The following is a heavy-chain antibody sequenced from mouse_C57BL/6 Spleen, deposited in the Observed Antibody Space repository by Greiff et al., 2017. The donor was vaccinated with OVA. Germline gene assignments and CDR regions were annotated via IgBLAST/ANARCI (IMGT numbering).Heavy chain of an antibody. V-gene: IGHV5-17*01. Sequence: EVQRVESGGGLVKPGGSLKLSCAASGFPFSDYGMHWVRQAPEKGLEWVAYLSSGSSTIYYADTVKGRFTISRDNAKNTLFLQMTRLRSEDTAMYYCARPGGGSSFDYWGQGTTLTVSS. CDR1: GFPFSDYG. CDR2: LSSGSSTI. D-gene: IGHD1-1*01. CDR3: ARPGGGSSFDY. J-gene: IGHJ2*01.